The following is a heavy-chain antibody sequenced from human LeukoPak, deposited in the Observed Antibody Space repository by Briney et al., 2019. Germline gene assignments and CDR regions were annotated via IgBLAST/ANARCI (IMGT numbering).Heavy chain of an antibody. Sequence: GASVKVSCKASGYTFTSYGISWVRQAPGQGLEWMGWISAYNGNTNYAQKLQGRVTMTTDTSTSTAYMELRSLRAEDTAVYYCARRWYESSGYYLIDYWGQGTLVTVSS. D-gene: IGHD3-22*01. CDR1: GYTFTSYG. CDR3: ARRWYESSGYYLIDY. CDR2: ISAYNGNT. V-gene: IGHV1-18*04. J-gene: IGHJ4*02.